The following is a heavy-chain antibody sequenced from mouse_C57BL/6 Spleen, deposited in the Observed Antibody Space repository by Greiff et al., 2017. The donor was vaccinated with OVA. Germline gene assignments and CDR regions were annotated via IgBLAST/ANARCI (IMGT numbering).Heavy chain of an antibody. D-gene: IGHD4-1*01. CDR3: AKGGTGTFDY. V-gene: IGHV2-5*01. Sequence: VKVVESGPGLVQPSQSLSITCTVSGFSLTSYGVHWVRQSPGKGLEWLGVIWRGGSTDYNAAFMSRLSITKDNSKSQVFFKMNSLQADDTAIYXCAKGGTGTFDYWGQGTTLTVSS. CDR1: GFSLTSYG. CDR2: IWRGGST. J-gene: IGHJ2*01.